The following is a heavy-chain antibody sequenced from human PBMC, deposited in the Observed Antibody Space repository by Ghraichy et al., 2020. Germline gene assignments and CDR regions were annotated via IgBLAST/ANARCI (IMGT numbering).Heavy chain of an antibody. J-gene: IGHJ5*02. CDR2: IYYSGST. Sequence: SETLSLTCTVSGGSISSYYWSWIRQPPGKGLEWIGYIYYSGSTNYNPSLKSRVTISVDTSKNQFSLKLSSVTAADTAVYYCARVRTSFDNWFDPWGQGTLVTVSS. CDR3: ARVRTSFDNWFDP. V-gene: IGHV4-59*01. D-gene: IGHD2-2*01. CDR1: GGSISSYY.